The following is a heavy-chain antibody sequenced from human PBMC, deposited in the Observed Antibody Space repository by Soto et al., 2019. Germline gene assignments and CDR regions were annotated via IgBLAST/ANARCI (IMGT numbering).Heavy chain of an antibody. D-gene: IGHD2-2*01. Sequence: GGSLRLSCTASGFTFISYWMTWVRQAPGQWLAWVANIKQAGSDKKYVDSVKGTFTMSSDNGKTSVSLRMKRMRAEDTALSYCARYCATTSCRTDGGGDPWGEGTLVTVS. CDR1: GFTFISYW. CDR3: ARYCATTSCRTDGGGDP. J-gene: IGHJ5*02. V-gene: IGHV3-7*01. CDR2: IKQAGSDK.